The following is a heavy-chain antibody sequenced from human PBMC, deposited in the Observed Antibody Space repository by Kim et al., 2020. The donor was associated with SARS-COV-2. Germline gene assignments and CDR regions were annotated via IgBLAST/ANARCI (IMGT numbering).Heavy chain of an antibody. V-gene: IGHV5-51*01. CDR3: ARQPQVCSGGSCYSGYYYYYGMDG. Sequence: GESLKISCKGSGYSFTSYWIGWVRQMPGKGLEWMGIIYPGDSDTRYSPSFQGQVTISADKSISTAYLQWSSLKASDTAMYYCARQPQVCSGGSCYSGYYYYYGMDGWGQGTTVTVSS. D-gene: IGHD2-15*01. CDR1: GYSFTSYW. CDR2: IYPGDSDT. J-gene: IGHJ6*02.